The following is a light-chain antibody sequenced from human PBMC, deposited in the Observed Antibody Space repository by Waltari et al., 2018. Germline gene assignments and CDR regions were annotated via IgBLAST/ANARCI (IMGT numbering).Light chain of an antibody. V-gene: IGLV3-25*03. J-gene: IGLJ3*02. CDR1: EFPKQY. CDR2: KDT. CDR3: HSTHSNYWV. Sequence: SYELTQPPSVSVSPGQTAKITCSGDEFPKQYAYWYQQRPGQAPVLVIDKDTERPSGIPERISGSSSGTTVTLTISGVQAEDEADYYCHSTHSNYWVFGGGTKLTVL.